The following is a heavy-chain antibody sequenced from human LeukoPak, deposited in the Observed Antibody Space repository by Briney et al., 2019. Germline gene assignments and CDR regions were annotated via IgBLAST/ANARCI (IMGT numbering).Heavy chain of an antibody. V-gene: IGHV3-30*18. J-gene: IGHJ4*02. Sequence: GGSLRLSCAASGFTFSSYGMHWVRQAPGKGLEWVAVISYDGSNKYYADSVKGRFTISRDNSKNTLYLQMNSLRAEDTAVYYCGKDSGYSSGWPADYWGPGTLVTVSS. D-gene: IGHD6-19*01. CDR1: GFTFSSYG. CDR3: GKDSGYSSGWPADY. CDR2: ISYDGSNK.